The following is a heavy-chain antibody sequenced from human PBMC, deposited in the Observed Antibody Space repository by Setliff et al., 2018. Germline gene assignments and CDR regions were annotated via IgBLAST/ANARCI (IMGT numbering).Heavy chain of an antibody. CDR2: IYHGGDT. Sequence: PSETLSLTCTVSGGSINSGVYYWGWIRQPPGKGLEWIGRIYHGGDTYYNASLKSRLTISVDTSKNQFSLKLRSVTAADTAVYYCVRTDYSDGRYSMDVWGKGTTVTVSS. CDR1: GGSINSGVYY. V-gene: IGHV4-39*07. D-gene: IGHD6-19*01. J-gene: IGHJ6*03. CDR3: VRTDYSDGRYSMDV.